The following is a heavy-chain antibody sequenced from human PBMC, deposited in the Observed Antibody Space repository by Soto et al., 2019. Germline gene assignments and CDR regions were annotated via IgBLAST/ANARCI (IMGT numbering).Heavy chain of an antibody. D-gene: IGHD3-10*01. CDR1: GYDFTNYW. V-gene: IGHV5-10-1*03. Sequence: EVQLVQSGAEVKEPGESLRISCTGYGYDFTNYWINWVRQLPGKGLAWMGRMDPSDSYISYSPSFEGHVTISVDKYINTAALQWSDLKASDSGKYFCARRREGKRDGMDVWGQGTTVTFSS. CDR2: MDPSDSYI. J-gene: IGHJ6*02. CDR3: ARRREGKRDGMDV.